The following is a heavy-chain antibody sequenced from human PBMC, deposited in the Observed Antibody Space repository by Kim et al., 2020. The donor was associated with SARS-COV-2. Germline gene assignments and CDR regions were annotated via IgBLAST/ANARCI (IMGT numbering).Heavy chain of an antibody. Sequence: ASVKVSCKASGYTFTSYGISWVRQAPGQGLEWMGWISAYNGNTNYAQKLQGRVTMTTDTSTSTAYMELRSLRSDDTAVYYCARGGYCSSTSCRNWFDPWGQGTLVTVSS. CDR1: GYTFTSYG. D-gene: IGHD2-2*01. J-gene: IGHJ5*02. CDR2: ISAYNGNT. V-gene: IGHV1-18*01. CDR3: ARGGYCSSTSCRNWFDP.